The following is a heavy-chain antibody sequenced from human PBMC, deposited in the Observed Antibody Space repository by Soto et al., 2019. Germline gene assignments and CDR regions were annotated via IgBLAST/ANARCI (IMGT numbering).Heavy chain of an antibody. CDR3: ARAQDYGDYSHYYYYGMDV. CDR1: GGTFSSYA. D-gene: IGHD4-17*01. J-gene: IGHJ6*02. Sequence: GASVKVSCKASGGTFSSYAISWVRQAPGQGLEWMGGIIPIFGTANYAQKFQGRVTITRDTSTSTAYMELSSLRSDDTAVYYCARAQDYGDYSHYYYYGMDVWGQGTTVTVSS. V-gene: IGHV1-69*05. CDR2: IIPIFGTA.